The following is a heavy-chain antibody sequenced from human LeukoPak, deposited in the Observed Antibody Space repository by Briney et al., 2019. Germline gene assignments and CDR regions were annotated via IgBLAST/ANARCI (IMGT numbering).Heavy chain of an antibody. Sequence: GGSLRLSCAASGFTFNDAWMSWVRQAPGKGLEWVGRIQSKTDGGTPDYAAPVKGRFMISRDDPTNTLHLQMNSLKTEDTAVYYCTTDRGALTSWGQGTLVTVSS. J-gene: IGHJ5*02. D-gene: IGHD3-10*01. CDR3: TTDRGALTS. V-gene: IGHV3-15*01. CDR1: GFTFNDAW. CDR2: IQSKTDGGTP.